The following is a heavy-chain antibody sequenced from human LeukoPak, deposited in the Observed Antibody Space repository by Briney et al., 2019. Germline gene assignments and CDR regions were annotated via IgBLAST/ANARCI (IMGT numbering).Heavy chain of an antibody. CDR3: ASLHRSVPGTTDAFNI. CDR2: INPKSGSK. V-gene: IGHV1-2*02. CDR1: GYTFTGYY. J-gene: IGHJ3*02. D-gene: IGHD1-1*01. Sequence: ASVTVSCKSSGYTFTGYYMHWVRQAPGQGLDWMGWINPKSGSKNYAQKIQGRVTMSRDKSISTAYVELSRLRSDDTAVYYCASLHRSVPGTTDAFNICGQGTMVTVSS.